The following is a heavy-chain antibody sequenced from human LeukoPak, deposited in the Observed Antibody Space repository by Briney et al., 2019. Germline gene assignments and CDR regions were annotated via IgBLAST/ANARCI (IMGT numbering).Heavy chain of an antibody. CDR1: GGSISSNSYY. J-gene: IGHJ5*02. V-gene: IGHV4-39*07. D-gene: IGHD5-18*01. CDR2: IYYSGST. CDR3: ARRRGYSYGYLDP. Sequence: PSETLSLTCIVSGGSISSNSYYWGWIRQPPGKGLEWIGSIYYSGSTYYNPSLKSRVTISVDTSKNQFSLKLSSVTAADTAVYYCARRRGYSYGYLDPWGQGTLVTVSS.